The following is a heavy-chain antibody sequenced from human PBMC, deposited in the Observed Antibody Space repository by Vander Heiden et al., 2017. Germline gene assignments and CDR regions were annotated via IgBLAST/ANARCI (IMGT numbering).Heavy chain of an antibody. V-gene: IGHV4-39*01. J-gene: IGHJ4*02. CDR2: LYHNGAT. CDR3: VRQVRGTGMTGG. CDR1: GGSISSTSYF. Sequence: QVQLQESGPGLVKPSETLSLTCTVSGGSISSTSYFWGWIRQSPGKGLKWIGSLYHNGATYYNLSLRSRVTMSVNTSKNQFSLRLTSVTAADTAVYYFVRQVRGTGMTGGWGQGTLVTVSS. D-gene: IGHD1-1*01.